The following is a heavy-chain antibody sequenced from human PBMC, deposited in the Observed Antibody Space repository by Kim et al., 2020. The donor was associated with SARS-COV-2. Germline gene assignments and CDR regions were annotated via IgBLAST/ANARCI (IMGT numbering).Heavy chain of an antibody. Sequence: SETLSLTCTVSGGSISSYYWSWIRQPPGKGLEWIGYIYYSGSTNYNPSLKSRVTISVDTSKNQFSLKLSSVTAADTAVYYCARAISGSYAAGFDYWGQGTLVTVSS. CDR1: GGSISSYY. J-gene: IGHJ4*02. CDR2: IYYSGST. V-gene: IGHV4-59*13. D-gene: IGHD1-26*01. CDR3: ARAISGSYAAGFDY.